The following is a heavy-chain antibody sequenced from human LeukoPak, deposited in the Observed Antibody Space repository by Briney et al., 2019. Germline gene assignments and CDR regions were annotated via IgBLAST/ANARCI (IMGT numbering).Heavy chain of an antibody. CDR2: IYYSGST. CDR3: ASSYDFWSGYSEY. J-gene: IGHJ4*02. Sequence: KPSETLSLTCTVSAGSISSSSYYWGWIRQPPGKGLEWIGSIYYSGSTYYNPSLKSRVPISVDTSKNQFSLKLTSVTAADTAVYYCASSYDFWSGYSEYWGQGTLVTVSS. V-gene: IGHV4-39*01. CDR1: AGSISSSSYY. D-gene: IGHD3-3*01.